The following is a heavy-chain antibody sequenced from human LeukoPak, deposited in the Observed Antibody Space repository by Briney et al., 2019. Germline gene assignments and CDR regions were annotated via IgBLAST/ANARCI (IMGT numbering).Heavy chain of an antibody. J-gene: IGHJ4*02. V-gene: IGHV3-23*01. CDR2: ISSSSSYI. D-gene: IGHD6-13*01. CDR1: GFTFNNYA. CDR3: AKSFGSNWYGHFDY. Sequence: PGGSLRLSCAASGFTFNNYAMSWVRQAPGKGLEWVSSISSSSSYIYYADSVKGRFTISRDNSKNTLNLQMNSLRAEDTAVYYCAKSFGSNWYGHFDYWGLGTLVTVSS.